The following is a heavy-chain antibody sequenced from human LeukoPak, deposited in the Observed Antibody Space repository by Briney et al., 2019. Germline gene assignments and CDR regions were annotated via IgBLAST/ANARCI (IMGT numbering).Heavy chain of an antibody. CDR1: GYSISSSNW. CDR2: IYYSGST. D-gene: IGHD3/OR15-3a*01. J-gene: IGHJ4*02. Sequence: SDTLSLTCAVSGYSISSSNWWGWIRQPPGKGLGWIGYIYYSGSTYYNPSLKSRVTISVDTSKNQFSLKLSSVTAADTAVYYCARLADWLFFEFDYWGQGTLVTVSS. CDR3: ARLADWLFFEFDY. V-gene: IGHV4-28*01.